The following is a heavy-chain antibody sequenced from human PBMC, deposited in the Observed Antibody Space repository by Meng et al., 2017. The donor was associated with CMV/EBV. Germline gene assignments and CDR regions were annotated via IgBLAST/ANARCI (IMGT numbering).Heavy chain of an antibody. V-gene: IGHV3-30*04. CDR1: GFTFSSYA. Sequence: GESLKISCAASGFTFSSYAMHWVRQAPGKGLEWVAVISYDGSNKYYADSVKSRFTISRDNSKNTLYLQMNSLRAEDTAVYYCARGDSSVYYYYYYGMDVWGQGTTVTVSS. CDR3: ARGDSSVYYYYYYGMDV. J-gene: IGHJ6*02. D-gene: IGHD6-25*01. CDR2: ISYDGSNK.